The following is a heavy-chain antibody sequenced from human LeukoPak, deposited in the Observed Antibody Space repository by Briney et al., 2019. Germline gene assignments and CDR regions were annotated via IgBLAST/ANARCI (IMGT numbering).Heavy chain of an antibody. J-gene: IGHJ4*02. CDR2: ITSSRIYI. V-gene: IGHV3-21*01. D-gene: IGHD3-10*01. Sequence: GGSLRLSCAASGFTFSTYSMNWVRQAPGKGLEWVSSITSSRIYIYYADSVKGRFTISRDNAKNSLYLQMNSLRAEDTAVYYCARDHKSVLLWFGELSPRPLDYWGQGTLATVSS. CDR1: GFTFSTYS. CDR3: ARDHKSVLLWFGELSPRPLDY.